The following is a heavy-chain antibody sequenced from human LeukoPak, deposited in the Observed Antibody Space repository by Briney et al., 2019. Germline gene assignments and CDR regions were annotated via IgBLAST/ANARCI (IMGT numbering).Heavy chain of an antibody. D-gene: IGHD3-16*01. CDR3: AKRARPFGGGFDY. J-gene: IGHJ4*02. CDR1: GFTFSSYD. V-gene: IGHV3-13*04. CDR2: IGRSDDT. Sequence: GGSLRLSCVGSGFTFSSYDMHWVRQATGKGLEWVSAIGRSDDTYYSDSVKGRFTISREDAKNSLYLQMNSLRAEDTAVYYCAKRARPFGGGFDYWGQGTLVSVSS.